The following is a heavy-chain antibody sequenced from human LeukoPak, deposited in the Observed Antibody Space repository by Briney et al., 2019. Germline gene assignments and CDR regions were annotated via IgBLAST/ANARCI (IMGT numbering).Heavy chain of an antibody. CDR1: GGSFSGYY. Sequence: SETPSLTCAVYGGSFSGYYWSWIRQPPGKGLEWIGEINHSGSTNYNPSLKSRVTISVDTSKNQFSLKLSSVTAADTAVYYCARGRYDSSGYYIEHPFDYWGQGTLVTVSS. J-gene: IGHJ4*02. CDR3: ARGRYDSSGYYIEHPFDY. V-gene: IGHV4-34*01. D-gene: IGHD3-22*01. CDR2: INHSGST.